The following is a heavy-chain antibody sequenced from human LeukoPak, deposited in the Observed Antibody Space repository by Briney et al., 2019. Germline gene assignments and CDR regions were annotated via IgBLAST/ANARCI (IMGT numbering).Heavy chain of an antibody. CDR2: IYYSGST. D-gene: IGHD3-22*01. CDR1: GGSISSSSYY. CDR3: ARREDLDYYDSSGYSQTHAFDI. Sequence: PSETLSPTCTVSGGSISSSSYYWGWLRQPPGKGLEWIGSIYYSGSTYYNPSLKSRVTISVDTSKNQFSLKLSSVTAADTAVYYCARREDLDYYDSSGYSQTHAFDIWGQGTMVTVSS. J-gene: IGHJ3*02. V-gene: IGHV4-39*01.